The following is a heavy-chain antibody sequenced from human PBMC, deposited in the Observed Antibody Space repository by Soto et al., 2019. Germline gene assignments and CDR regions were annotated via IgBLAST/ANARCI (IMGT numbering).Heavy chain of an antibody. CDR1: GGSISSGGYY. CDR2: IYYSGST. D-gene: IGHD3-22*01. CDR3: ARIHNDYDSSGYYYYYYGMDV. Sequence: TSETLSLTCTVSGGSISSGGYYWSWIRQHPGKGLEWIGYIYYSGSTYYNPSLKSRVTISVDTSKNQFSLKLSSVTAADTAVYYCARIHNDYDSSGYYYYYYGMDVWGQGTTVTVS. V-gene: IGHV4-31*03. J-gene: IGHJ6*02.